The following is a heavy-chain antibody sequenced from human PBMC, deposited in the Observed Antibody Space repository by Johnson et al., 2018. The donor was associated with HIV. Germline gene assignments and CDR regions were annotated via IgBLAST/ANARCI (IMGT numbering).Heavy chain of an antibody. CDR3: ARGLRRTTVGNDAFDI. CDR2: IYSGGST. Sequence: VQLVESGGGLIQPGGSLRLSCAASGFTVSSNYMSWVRQAPGKGLEWVSVIYSGGSTYYADSVKGRLTISRDKSKNKLYLQRNSLRAEDTAVYYCARGLRRTTVGNDAFDIWGQGTMVTVSS. CDR1: GFTVSSNY. J-gene: IGHJ3*02. D-gene: IGHD4-23*01. V-gene: IGHV3-53*01.